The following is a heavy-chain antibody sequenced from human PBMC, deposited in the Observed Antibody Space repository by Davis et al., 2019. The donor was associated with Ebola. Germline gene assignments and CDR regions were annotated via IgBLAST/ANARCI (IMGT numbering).Heavy chain of an antibody. D-gene: IGHD1-26*01. Sequence: SVKVSCKASGGTFSSYAISWVRQAPGQGLEWMGGIIPIFGTANYAQKFQGRVTITADKSTSTAYMELSSLRSEDTAVYYCARDGPGATGHYFDYWGQGTLVTVSS. CDR2: IIPIFGTA. CDR1: GGTFSSYA. J-gene: IGHJ4*02. CDR3: ARDGPGATGHYFDY. V-gene: IGHV1-69*06.